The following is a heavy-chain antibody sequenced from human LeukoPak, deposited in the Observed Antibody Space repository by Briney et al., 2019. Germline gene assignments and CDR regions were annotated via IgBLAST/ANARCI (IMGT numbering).Heavy chain of an antibody. CDR2: ISNSGTT. D-gene: IGHD2-21*02. V-gene: IGHV4-31*11. J-gene: IGHJ3*02. CDR3: ARAVVVTSSPDAFDI. Sequence: SETLSLTCAVAGDSVTSGGYLWTWIRQHPGKGLEWIGSISNSGTTSYNPSLKSRVSISLDTSNNHFSLRLGSVTAEDTAVYFCARAVVVTSSPDAFDIWGQGTMVTVSS. CDR1: GDSVTSGGYL.